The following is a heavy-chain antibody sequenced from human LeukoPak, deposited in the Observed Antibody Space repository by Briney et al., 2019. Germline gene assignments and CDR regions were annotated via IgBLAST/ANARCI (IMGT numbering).Heavy chain of an antibody. J-gene: IGHJ3*01. CDR2: IYYSGST. D-gene: IGHD6-13*01. V-gene: IGHV4-59*08. CDR1: GVSISSYY. CDR3: ARHDGSSWYYAFDV. Sequence: SETLSLTCTVSGVSISSYYWSWIRQPPGKGLEWIGYIYYSGSTNYNPSLKSRVTISLDTSKNQFSLKLSSVTAADTAVYYCARHDGSSWYYAFDVRGQGTMVTVSS.